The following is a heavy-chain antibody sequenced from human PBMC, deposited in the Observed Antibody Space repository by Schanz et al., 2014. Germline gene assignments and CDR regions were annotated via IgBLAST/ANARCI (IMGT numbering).Heavy chain of an antibody. V-gene: IGHV3-11*06. CDR3: VPMSIAAQ. Sequence: QVQLVDSGGGLVKPGGSLRLSCAASGFIFNDYYMNWIRQAPGKGLEWVSSISSTSSYIFYADSVKGRFTISRDNAKNSLYLQMNSLRAEDTAVYYCVPMSIAAQWGQGTLVTVSS. CDR2: ISSTSSYI. CDR1: GFIFNDYY. J-gene: IGHJ4*02. D-gene: IGHD6-6*01.